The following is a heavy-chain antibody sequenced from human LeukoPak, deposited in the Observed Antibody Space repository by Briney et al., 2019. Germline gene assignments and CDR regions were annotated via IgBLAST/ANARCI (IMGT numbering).Heavy chain of an antibody. V-gene: IGHV5-51*01. D-gene: IGHD5-12*01. CDR1: GYSFSKYW. CDR3: GRYGLSGNGYTSYFYYGMDF. CDR2: IYSDESLI. Sequence: GESLKISCTASGYSFSKYWIGWVRQTPGKGLEWMGFIYSDESLIRYSPSFEGQVTISADNSINTAYLQWNSMKASDTAMYYCGRYGLSGNGYTSYFYYGMDFWGQGTAVTVSS. J-gene: IGHJ6*02.